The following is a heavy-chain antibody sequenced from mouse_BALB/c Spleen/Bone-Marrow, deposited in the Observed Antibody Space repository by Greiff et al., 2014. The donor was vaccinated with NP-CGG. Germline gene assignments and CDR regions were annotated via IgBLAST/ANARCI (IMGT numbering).Heavy chain of an antibody. D-gene: IGHD1-2*01. CDR2: IWAGGST. Sequence: QVQMQQPRPGLVGPSQSLSITCTVSGFSLTSYGVHWVRQPPGKGLEWLGVIWAGGSTNYNSALMSRLSISKDNSKSQVFLKMNSLQTDDTAMYYCARITTATGAMDYWGQGTSVTVSS. CDR1: GFSLTSYG. V-gene: IGHV2-9*02. CDR3: ARITTATGAMDY. J-gene: IGHJ4*01.